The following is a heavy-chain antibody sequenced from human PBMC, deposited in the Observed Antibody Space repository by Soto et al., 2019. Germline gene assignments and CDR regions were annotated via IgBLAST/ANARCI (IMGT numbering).Heavy chain of an antibody. CDR2: ISYDGSDR. J-gene: IGHJ6*02. V-gene: IGHV3-33*05. CDR3: ARATNYYYAMDV. CDR1: GFTFISYG. Sequence: QVQLVESGGGVVQPGRSLRLSCAASGFTFISYGMHWVRQAPGKGLQWVAFISYDGSDRYYEDSVKGRFTISRGNSKNTLYLQINSLKTEDTAVYYCARATNYYYAMDVWGQGTTVTGSS.